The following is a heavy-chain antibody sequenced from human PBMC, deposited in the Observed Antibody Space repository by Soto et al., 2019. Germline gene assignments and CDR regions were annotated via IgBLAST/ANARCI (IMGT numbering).Heavy chain of an antibody. Sequence: SVKVSCKASGGTFSSSAISWVRQAPGQGLEWMGGIIPIFGTANYAQKFKGRVTITADKSTSTAYMELSSLRSEDTAVYYCARQVRARYYYDSSGPSALDIWGQGTMVTVSS. CDR1: GGTFSSSA. CDR3: ARQVRARYYYDSSGPSALDI. CDR2: IIPIFGTA. J-gene: IGHJ3*02. D-gene: IGHD3-22*01. V-gene: IGHV1-69*06.